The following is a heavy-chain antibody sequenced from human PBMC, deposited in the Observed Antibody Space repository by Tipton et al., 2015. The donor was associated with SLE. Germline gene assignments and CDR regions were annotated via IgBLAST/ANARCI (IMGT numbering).Heavy chain of an antibody. D-gene: IGHD3-10*01. CDR3: ASGGYGSGSHYLGGWFDP. J-gene: IGHJ5*02. V-gene: IGHV4-4*08. Sequence: TLSLTCTVSGGSISRYYWSWIRHSPGKGLEWIGYIYTSGSTNYNPSLKSRVTISADTSKNQFSLKLSSVTAADTAVYYCASGGYGSGSHYLGGWFDPWGRGTLVTVSS. CDR2: IYTSGST. CDR1: GGSISRYY.